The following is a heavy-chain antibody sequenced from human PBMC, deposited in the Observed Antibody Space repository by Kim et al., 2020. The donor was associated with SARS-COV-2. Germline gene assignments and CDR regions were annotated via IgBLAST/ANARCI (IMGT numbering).Heavy chain of an antibody. J-gene: IGHJ5*02. Sequence: ASVKVSCQASGYTFISYAMNWVRQAPGQGLEWMGWINTNTGNRTYVQGFRGRFVFSLDTSVSTAYLQISSLKAEDTAVYYCARGRLISGWWDSIGEDWFDPWGQGTLVTVSS. D-gene: IGHD6-19*01. CDR2: INTNTGNR. CDR1: GYTFISYA. CDR3: ARGRLISGWWDSIGEDWFDP. V-gene: IGHV7-4-1*02.